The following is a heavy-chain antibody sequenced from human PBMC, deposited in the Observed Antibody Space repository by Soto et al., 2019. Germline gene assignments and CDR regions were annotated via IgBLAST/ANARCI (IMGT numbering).Heavy chain of an antibody. D-gene: IGHD3-10*01. CDR1: GYSFTSYW. V-gene: IGHV5-51*01. CDR2: IYPGDSDT. CDR3: ARVEYGSGSYYNFYY. J-gene: IGHJ4*02. Sequence: GESLKISCKGSGYSFTSYWIGWVRQMPGKGLEWMGIIYPGDSDTRYSPSFQGQVTISADKSISTAYLQWSSLKASDTAMYYCARVEYGSGSYYNFYYWGQGTLVTASS.